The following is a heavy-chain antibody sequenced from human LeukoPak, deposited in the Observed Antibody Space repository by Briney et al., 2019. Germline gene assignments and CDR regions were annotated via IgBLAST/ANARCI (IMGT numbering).Heavy chain of an antibody. CDR2: ISSSSSHI. V-gene: IGHV3-21*01. CDR1: GFTFSSYS. D-gene: IGHD3-10*01. CDR3: VRDYGSGSHYPFDY. Sequence: GGSLRLSCAASGFTFSSYSMNWVRQAPGKGPEWVSAISSSSSHINYADSVKGRFTISRDNAKNSLYLQMNSLRAEDTAVYYCVRDYGSGSHYPFDYWGQGTLVTVSS. J-gene: IGHJ4*02.